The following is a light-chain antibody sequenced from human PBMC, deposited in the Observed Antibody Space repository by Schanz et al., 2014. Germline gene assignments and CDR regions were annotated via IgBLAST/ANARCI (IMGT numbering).Light chain of an antibody. Sequence: QSALTQPPSASGSPGQSVTISCTGTSSDVGGYNYVSWYQQHLGKAPKLMIYDVGKRPSGVPDRFTGSKSGNTASLTVSGLQAEDEGDYYCSAYTSSSTLFGGGTKLTVL. V-gene: IGLV2-8*01. CDR3: SAYTSSSTL. CDR2: DVG. J-gene: IGLJ2*01. CDR1: SSDVGGYNY.